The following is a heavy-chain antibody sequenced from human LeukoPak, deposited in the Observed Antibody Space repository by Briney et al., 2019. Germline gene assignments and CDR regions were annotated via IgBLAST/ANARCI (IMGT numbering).Heavy chain of an antibody. V-gene: IGHV5-51*01. J-gene: IGHJ4*02. Sequence: PGESLKISCKGSGCSFTTYWIGLVRQMPGRGLEWMGIIYPGDSDTRYSPSFQGQVTISADKSISTAYLQWSSLKASDTAMYYCARQFRDSSGYYSYYFDYWGQGTLVTVSS. D-gene: IGHD3-22*01. CDR3: ARQFRDSSGYYSYYFDY. CDR2: IYPGDSDT. CDR1: GCSFTTYW.